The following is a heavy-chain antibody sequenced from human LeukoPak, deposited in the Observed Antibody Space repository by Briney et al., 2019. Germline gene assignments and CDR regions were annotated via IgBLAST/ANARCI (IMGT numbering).Heavy chain of an antibody. CDR1: GFTFSSYG. CDR2: ISYDGSNK. CDR3: AKEGGDIVVVVAAAYYYFDY. Sequence: GGSLRLSCAASGFTFSSYGMHWVRQAPGKGLEWVAVISYDGSNKYYADSVKGRFTISRDNSKNTLYLQMNSLRAEDTAVYYCAKEGGDIVVVVAAAYYYFDYWGQGTLVTVSS. J-gene: IGHJ4*02. D-gene: IGHD2-15*01. V-gene: IGHV3-30*18.